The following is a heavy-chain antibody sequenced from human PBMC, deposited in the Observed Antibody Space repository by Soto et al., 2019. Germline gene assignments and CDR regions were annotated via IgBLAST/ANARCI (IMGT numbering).Heavy chain of an antibody. D-gene: IGHD1-7*01. CDR1: GCTFTSYG. CDR3: ARTGTTYYYYYGMDV. CDR2: ISAYNGNT. V-gene: IGHV1-18*01. J-gene: IGHJ6*02. Sequence: RASVKVSCKASGCTFTSYGISWVRQAPGQGLEWMGWISAYNGNTNYAQKLQGRVTMTTDTSTSTAYMELRSLRSDDTAVYYCARTGTTYYYYYGMDVWGQGTTVTVSS.